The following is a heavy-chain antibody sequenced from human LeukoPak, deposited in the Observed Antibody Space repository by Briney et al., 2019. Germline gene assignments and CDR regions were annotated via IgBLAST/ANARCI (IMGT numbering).Heavy chain of an antibody. CDR3: ARGPPRGKYYYMDV. CDR2: IGTASDT. J-gene: IGHJ6*03. D-gene: IGHD1-1*01. CDR1: GFTFSSFD. Sequence: PVGSLRLSCAASGFTFSSFDMHWVRQPTGQGLEWVSTIGTASDTYYPGSVEGRFTLSRDNAKNSLYLQRNSLTAGDTAVYYCARGPPRGKYYYMDVWGKGTTVTVSS. V-gene: IGHV3-13*01.